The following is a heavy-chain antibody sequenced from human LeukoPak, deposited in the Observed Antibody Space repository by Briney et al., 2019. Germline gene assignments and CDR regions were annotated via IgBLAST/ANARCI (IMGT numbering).Heavy chain of an antibody. CDR2: TYPDDSNT. D-gene: IGHD2-15*01. J-gene: IGHJ5*02. V-gene: IGHV5-51*01. CDR3: VRSPACSSGTCYPNWFDP. CDR1: GYSFTNNW. Sequence: GESLKISCKGSGYSFTNNWIGWVRQMPGKGLEWMGITYPDDSNTRYSPSFQGQVAISADKSISSAYLQWSSLKASDTAMYYCVRSPACSSGTCYPNWFDPWGQGTLVTVSS.